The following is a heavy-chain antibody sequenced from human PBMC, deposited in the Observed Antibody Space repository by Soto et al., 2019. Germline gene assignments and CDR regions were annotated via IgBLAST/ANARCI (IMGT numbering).Heavy chain of an antibody. CDR3: ARVSPDSSSRYTGAFDY. CDR2: IHHTGTT. V-gene: IGHV4-34*01. CDR1: GASFSGSY. Sequence: QVQLQQWGAGLLKPSETLSLTCAVYGASFSGSYWTWIRQPPGKGLEWIGEIHHTGTTKYNPSLKSPVTVSVDTSKNQFYVRLRSVTAADTAVYYCARVSPDSSSRYTGAFDYWGQGTLVTVSS. D-gene: IGHD6-13*01. J-gene: IGHJ4*02.